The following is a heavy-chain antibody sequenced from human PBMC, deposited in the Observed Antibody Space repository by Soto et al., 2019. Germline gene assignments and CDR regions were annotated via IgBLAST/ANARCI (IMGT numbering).Heavy chain of an antibody. V-gene: IGHV1-18*01. Sequence: ASVKXSFKASCYSFTSFCGNLLRQAPGQGLEWMLLVNAYNGNTNYAQKFQGRVTLTADTSTSTAYMEVRSLRSGDTAVYYCENGEEGIEDQVIWGQGTLVTVYS. CDR2: VNAYNGNT. D-gene: IGHD6-13*01. J-gene: IGHJ4*02. CDR3: ENGEEGIEDQVI. CDR1: CYSFTSFC.